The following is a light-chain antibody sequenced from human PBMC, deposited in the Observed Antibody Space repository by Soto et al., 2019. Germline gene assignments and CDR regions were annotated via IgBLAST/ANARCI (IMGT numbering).Light chain of an antibody. CDR3: QTWGTGSKV. J-gene: IGLJ2*01. V-gene: IGLV4-69*01. CDR2: LNSDGSH. Sequence: QSVLTQSPSASASLGASVKLTCTLSSGHISYAIAWHQQQPEKGPRYLMKLNSDGSHSKGDGIPDRFSGSSSGAERYLTISRPQSEDEADYDCQTWGTGSKVFGGGTKLTVL. CDR1: SGHISYA.